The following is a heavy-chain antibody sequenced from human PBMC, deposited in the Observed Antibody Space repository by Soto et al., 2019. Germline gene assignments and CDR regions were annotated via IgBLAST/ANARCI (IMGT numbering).Heavy chain of an antibody. CDR1: GGSISSGGYS. CDR2: IYHSGST. Sequence: QLQLQESGSGLVKPSQTLSLTCAVSGGSISSGGYSWSWIRQPPGKGLEWIGYIYHSGSTYYNPSLKSRVTIXVXXSKXXXXXXXXXXXXXXXXXXXXXXXXXXXXXXWGQGTLVTVSS. V-gene: IGHV4-30-2*01. J-gene: IGHJ4*02. CDR3: XXXXXXXXXX.